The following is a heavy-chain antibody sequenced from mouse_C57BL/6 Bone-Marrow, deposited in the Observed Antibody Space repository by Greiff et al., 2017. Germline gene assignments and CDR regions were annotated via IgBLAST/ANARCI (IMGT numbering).Heavy chain of an antibody. J-gene: IGHJ3*01. CDR3: ASQDSNSWFAY. CDR2: IDPSDSYT. D-gene: IGHD2-5*01. V-gene: IGHV1-59*01. CDR1: GYTFTSYW. Sequence: LVRPGTSVKLSCKASGYTFTSYWMHWVKQRPGQGLEWIGVIDPSDSYTNYNQKFKGKATLTVDTSSSTAYMQLSSLTSEDSAVYYCASQDSNSWFAYWGQGTLVTVSA.